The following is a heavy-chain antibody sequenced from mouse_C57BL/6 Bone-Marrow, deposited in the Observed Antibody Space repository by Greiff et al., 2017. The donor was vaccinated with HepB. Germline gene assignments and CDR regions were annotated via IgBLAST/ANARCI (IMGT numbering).Heavy chain of an antibody. CDR3: TMDYGSSYDAMDY. Sequence: DVHLVESGAELVRPGASVKLSCTASGFNIKDDYMHWVKQRPEQGLEWIGWIDPENGDTEYASKFQGKATITADTSSNTAYLQLSSLTSEDTAVYYCTMDYGSSYDAMDYWGQGTSVTVSS. CDR2: IDPENGDT. V-gene: IGHV14-4*01. J-gene: IGHJ4*01. CDR1: GFNIKDDY. D-gene: IGHD1-1*01.